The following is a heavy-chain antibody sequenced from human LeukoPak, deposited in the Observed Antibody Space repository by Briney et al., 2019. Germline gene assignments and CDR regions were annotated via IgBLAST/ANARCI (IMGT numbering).Heavy chain of an antibody. D-gene: IGHD3-3*01. CDR1: GFTLKNYW. V-gene: IGHV3-7*01. CDR2: INQDGSDK. J-gene: IGHJ6*03. Sequence: GGSLRLSCGASGFTLKNYWMSWVRQAPGKGLEWVANINQDGSDKYYVDSVKGRLTISRDNAKNSLYLQMNSLRAEDTAVYYCARDQGFSYYYYYMDVWGKGTTVTVSS. CDR3: ARDQGFSYYYYYMDV.